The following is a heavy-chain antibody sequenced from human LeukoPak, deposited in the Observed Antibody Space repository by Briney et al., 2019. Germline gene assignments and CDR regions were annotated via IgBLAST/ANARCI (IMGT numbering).Heavy chain of an antibody. CDR3: ARNTGSRYYYYMDV. J-gene: IGHJ6*03. Sequence: SETLSLTCTVSGGSISSYYWSWIRQPPGKGLEWIGRIYTSGSTNYNPSLKGRVTMSVDTSKNQFSLKLSSVTAADTAVYYCARNTGSRYYYYMDVWGKGTTVTVSS. CDR2: IYTSGST. CDR1: GGSISSYY. D-gene: IGHD6-13*01. V-gene: IGHV4-4*07.